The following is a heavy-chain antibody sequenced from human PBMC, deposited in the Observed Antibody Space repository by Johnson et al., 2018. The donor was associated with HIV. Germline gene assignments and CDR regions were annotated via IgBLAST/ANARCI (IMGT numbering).Heavy chain of an antibody. CDR2: IWYDGSNK. J-gene: IGHJ3*02. CDR1: GFTFNSYG. Sequence: QVQLVESGGGVVQPGRSLRLSCAASGFTFNSYGMHWVRQAPGKGLEWVAVIWYDGSNKYYADSVKGRFTISRDNAKNSLYLQMNSLRAEDTAVYYCARVGADAFDIWGQGTMVTVSS. CDR3: ARVGADAFDI. V-gene: IGHV3-33*01. D-gene: IGHD1-26*01.